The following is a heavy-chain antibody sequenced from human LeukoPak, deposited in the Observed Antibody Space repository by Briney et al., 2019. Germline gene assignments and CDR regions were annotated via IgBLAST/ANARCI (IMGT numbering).Heavy chain of an antibody. Sequence: PGGSLRLSCAASGFTFSNYAMSWVRQAPGKGLEWISTITGSGSITYYADFVKGRFTISRDNSKKTLYLQMDSLRAEDMAAYFCAKWAFTSGPGYFDYWGQGTLVTVSS. CDR3: AKWAFTSGPGYFDY. CDR2: ITGSGSIT. V-gene: IGHV3-23*01. J-gene: IGHJ4*02. CDR1: GFTFSNYA. D-gene: IGHD3-10*01.